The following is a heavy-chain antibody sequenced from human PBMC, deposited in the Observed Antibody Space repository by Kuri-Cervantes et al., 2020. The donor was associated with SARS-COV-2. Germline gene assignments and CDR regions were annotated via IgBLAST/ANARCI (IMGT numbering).Heavy chain of an antibody. V-gene: IGHV4-59*01. CDR2: IYYSGGT. J-gene: IGHJ4*02. CDR1: GGSISSYY. Sequence: GSLRLSCTVSGGSISSYYWSWIRQPPGKGLEWIGYIYYSGGTNYNPSLKSRVTISVDTSKNQFSLKLSSVTAADTAVYYCARGANYDYVWGSYRYGLKIRKPFDYWGQGTLVTVSS. CDR3: ARGANYDYVWGSYRYGLKIRKPFDY. D-gene: IGHD3-16*02.